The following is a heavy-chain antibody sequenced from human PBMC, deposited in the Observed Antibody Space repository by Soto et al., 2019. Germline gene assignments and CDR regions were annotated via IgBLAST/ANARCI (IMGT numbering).Heavy chain of an antibody. CDR2: IYYSGST. CDR1: GGSISSSSYY. CDR3: ARQGYSGSYSKNYYYYYGMDV. Sequence: SETLSLTCTVSGGSISSSSYYWGWIRQPPGKGLEWIGSIYYSGSTYYNPSLKSRVTISVDTSENQFSLKLSSVTAADTAVYYCARQGYSGSYSKNYYYYYGMDVWGQGTTVTVSS. J-gene: IGHJ6*02. D-gene: IGHD1-26*01. V-gene: IGHV4-39*01.